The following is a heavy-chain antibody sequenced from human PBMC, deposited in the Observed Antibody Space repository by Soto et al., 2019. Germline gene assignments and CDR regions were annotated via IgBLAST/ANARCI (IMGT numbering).Heavy chain of an antibody. CDR2: ISYDGSKR. CDR1: GFTFSTYG. CDR3: AKDEVRTPSLYAMDV. D-gene: IGHD3-10*01. V-gene: IGHV3-30*18. Sequence: QVQLMESGGGVVQPGRSLRLSCAASGFTFSTYGMHWVRQAPGKGLEWVALISYDGSKRNSADSVKGRFTISRDNSKNTLYLQMNSLRVEDTAVYYCAKDEVRTPSLYAMDVWGHGTTVTVSS. J-gene: IGHJ6*02.